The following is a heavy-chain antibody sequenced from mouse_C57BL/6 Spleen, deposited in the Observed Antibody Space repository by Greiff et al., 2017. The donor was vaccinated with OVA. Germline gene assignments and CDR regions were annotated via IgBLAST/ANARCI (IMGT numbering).Heavy chain of an antibody. Sequence: EVKLQESGGGLVKPGGSLKLSCAASGFTFSDYGMHWVRQAPEKGLEWVAYISSGCSTIDYADTVKGRFTISRENGKNTLFLQMTSLRSEDTDMDYCARQDYYAMDYWGQGTSVTVSS. J-gene: IGHJ4*01. CDR2: ISSGCSTI. CDR3: ARQDYYAMDY. CDR1: GFTFSDYG. V-gene: IGHV5-17*01.